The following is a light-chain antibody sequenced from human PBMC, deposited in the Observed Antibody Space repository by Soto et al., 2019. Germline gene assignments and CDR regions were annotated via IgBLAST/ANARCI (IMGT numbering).Light chain of an antibody. CDR3: QHYNSYSEA. CDR2: KAS. J-gene: IGKJ1*01. CDR1: QTISSW. Sequence: DIQMTQSPSTLSGSVGDRVTITCRDSQTISSWLAWYQPKPGKAPKLLIYKASTLKSGVPSRFSGSGSGTEFTLTISSLQPDDFATYYCQHYNSYSEAFGQGTKVDIK. V-gene: IGKV1-5*03.